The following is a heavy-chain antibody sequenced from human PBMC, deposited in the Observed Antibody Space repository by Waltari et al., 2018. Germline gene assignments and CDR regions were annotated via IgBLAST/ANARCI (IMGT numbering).Heavy chain of an antibody. V-gene: IGHV1-69*01. CDR3: ARDPGASGADY. Sequence: QVQLVQSGAEGRKPGSSVKVSCKALGGTFSSYAISWVRQAPGQGLEWMGGIIPIFGTANYAQKFQGRVTITADESTSTAYMELSSLRSEDTAVYYCARDPGASGADYWGQGTLVTVSS. D-gene: IGHD6-19*01. J-gene: IGHJ4*02. CDR1: GGTFSSYA. CDR2: IIPIFGTA.